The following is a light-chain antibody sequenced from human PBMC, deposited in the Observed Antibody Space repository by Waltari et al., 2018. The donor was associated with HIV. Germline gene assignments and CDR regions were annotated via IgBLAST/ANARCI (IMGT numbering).Light chain of an antibody. J-gene: IGKJ2*01. CDR1: QSLTAN. V-gene: IGKV3-15*01. CDR2: GAS. CDR3: QQNIHWPPYT. Sequence: LTQSPATLSVSPGERVTLSCRASQSLTANLAWYQHRPGQAPRLLIYGASSRATDIPARFTGSGSGTDYTLTISSVQSEDSAVYYCQQNIHWPPYTFGQGTKL.